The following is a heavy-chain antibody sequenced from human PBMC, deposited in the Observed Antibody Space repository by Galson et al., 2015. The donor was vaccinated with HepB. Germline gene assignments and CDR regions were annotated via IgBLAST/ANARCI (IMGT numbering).Heavy chain of an antibody. CDR3: ARSGSDFDY. Sequence: SLRLSCAASGFTFSNYWMSWVRQAPGKGLEWVANIKEDGSEKFYVDSVKGRFTISRDNAKSLLYLQLNSLRAEDTAVYYCARSGSDFDYWGLGTQVTVSS. CDR1: GFTFSNYW. D-gene: IGHD3-10*01. CDR2: IKEDGSEK. V-gene: IGHV3-7*01. J-gene: IGHJ4*01.